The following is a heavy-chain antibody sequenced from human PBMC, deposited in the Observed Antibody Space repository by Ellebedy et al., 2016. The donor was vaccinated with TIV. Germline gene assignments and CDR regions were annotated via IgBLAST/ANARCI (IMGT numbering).Heavy chain of an antibody. CDR3: AKDVGGFPYYFDF. D-gene: IGHD3-16*01. CDR2: ISWNSGHI. Sequence: SLKISXTASGFNFDDYAMHWVRQVPGKGLEWVSSISWNSGHITYADSMKGRVTISRDNATNSLFLQMDSLRTEDTALYYCAKDVGGFPYYFDFWGQGTLVTVSS. CDR1: GFNFDDYA. J-gene: IGHJ4*02. V-gene: IGHV3-9*01.